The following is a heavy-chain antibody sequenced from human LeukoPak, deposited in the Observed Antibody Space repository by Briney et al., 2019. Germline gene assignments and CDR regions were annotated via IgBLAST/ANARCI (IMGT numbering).Heavy chain of an antibody. V-gene: IGHV3-11*01. Sequence: PGGSLRLSCAASGFTFSDFYMTWLRQTPGKGPELLSYISGDGTIMDYADSVKGRFTISRDNAKDSLYLQMNRLGAEDTAVYYCAKGHTYGMIWGQGTLVTVSS. CDR2: ISGDGTIM. D-gene: IGHD5-18*01. J-gene: IGHJ4*02. CDR3: AKGHTYGMI. CDR1: GFTFSDFY.